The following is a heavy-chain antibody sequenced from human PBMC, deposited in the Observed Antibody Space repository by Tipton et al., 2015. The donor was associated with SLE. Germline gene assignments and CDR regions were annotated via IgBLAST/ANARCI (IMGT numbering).Heavy chain of an antibody. Sequence: TLSLTCAVSGGSISSGGYSWSWIRQPPGKGLEWIGYIYHSGSTYYNPSLKSRVTISVDRSKNQFSLKLSSVTAADTAVYYCARWVELFDYWGQGTLVTVSS. CDR2: IYHSGST. CDR3: ARWVELFDY. CDR1: GGSISSGGYS. V-gene: IGHV4-30-2*01. J-gene: IGHJ4*02. D-gene: IGHD1-7*01.